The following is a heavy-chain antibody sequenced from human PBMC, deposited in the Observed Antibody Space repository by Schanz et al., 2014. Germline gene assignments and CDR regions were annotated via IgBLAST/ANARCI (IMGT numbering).Heavy chain of an antibody. D-gene: IGHD5-18*01. J-gene: IGHJ4*02. CDR1: GFTFTNYA. CDR2: ISDSGDTA. V-gene: IGHV3-23*04. Sequence: EVQLVESGGGLVQPGGSLRLSCAASGFTFTNYAMSWVRQAPGKGLEWVSLISDSGDTAYYADSVKGRFTISRDNSKTTVYLQMNSLRAEDTAVYYCAKDAENTAMITDYFDYWGQGTLVTVSS. CDR3: AKDAENTAMITDYFDY.